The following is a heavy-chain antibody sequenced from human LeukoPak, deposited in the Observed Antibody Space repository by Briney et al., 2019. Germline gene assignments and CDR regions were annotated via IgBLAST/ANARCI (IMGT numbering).Heavy chain of an antibody. D-gene: IGHD4-17*01. CDR3: ARHARLGAGYGDYGSNVA. J-gene: IGHJ4*02. CDR2: INPSSGGT. Sequence: GASVKVSCKASGYTFTAYYMHWVRQAPGQGLEWMGWINPSSGGTNYAQKFQGRVTMTRDTSISTAYMELSSLRSDDTAVYYCARHARLGAGYGDYGSNVAWGQGTLVTVSS. CDR1: GYTFTAYY. V-gene: IGHV1-2*02.